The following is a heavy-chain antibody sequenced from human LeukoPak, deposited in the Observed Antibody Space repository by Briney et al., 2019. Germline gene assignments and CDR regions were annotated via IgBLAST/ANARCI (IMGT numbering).Heavy chain of an antibody. V-gene: IGHV4-34*01. CDR1: GGSFSGYY. Sequence: SETLSLTCAVYGGSFSGYYWSWIRQPPGKGLEWIGEISHSGSTNYNPSLKSRVTISVDTSKNQFSLKLSSVTAADTAVYYCARGQSSGRYGFDYWGQGTLVTVSS. CDR3: ARGQSSGRYGFDY. J-gene: IGHJ4*02. D-gene: IGHD6-19*01. CDR2: ISHSGST.